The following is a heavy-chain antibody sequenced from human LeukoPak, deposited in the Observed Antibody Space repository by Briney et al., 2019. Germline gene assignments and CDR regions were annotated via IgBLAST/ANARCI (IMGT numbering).Heavy chain of an antibody. J-gene: IGHJ3*02. CDR3: AREYRDSDAFDI. CDR1: GFTFSSYS. V-gene: IGHV3-21*01. CDR2: ISSSSSYI. D-gene: IGHD1-14*01. Sequence: GGSLRLSCAASGFTFSSYSMNWVRQAPGKGLEWVSSISSSSSYIYYADSVKGRFTISRDNAKNSLYLQMNSLRAEDTAVYYCAREYRDSDAFDIWGQGTMVTVSS.